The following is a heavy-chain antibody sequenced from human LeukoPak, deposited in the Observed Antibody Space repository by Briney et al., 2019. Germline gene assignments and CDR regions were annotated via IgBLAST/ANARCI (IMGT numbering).Heavy chain of an antibody. CDR2: INTNTGNP. D-gene: IGHD3-10*01. Sequence: ASVKVSCKASGYTFTSYAMNWVRQAPGQGLEWMGWINTNTGNPTYAQGFTGRFVFSLDTSVSTAYLQISSLKAEDTAVYYCAREDSVWFGGNLHEYYYYYYMDVWGKGTTVTVSS. V-gene: IGHV7-4-1*02. CDR1: GYTFTSYA. CDR3: AREDSVWFGGNLHEYYYYYYMDV. J-gene: IGHJ6*03.